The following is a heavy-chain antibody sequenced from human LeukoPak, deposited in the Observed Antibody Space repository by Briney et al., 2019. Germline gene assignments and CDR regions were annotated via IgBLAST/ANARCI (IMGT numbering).Heavy chain of an antibody. V-gene: IGHV3-7*01. J-gene: IGHJ4*02. CDR3: ARGGDLYCTSASCLPFDS. CDR1: GFTFSSYW. CDR2: IRQQDGGDR. Sequence: GGSLRLSCEASGFTFSSYWMSLVRQAPGKGLEWVASIRQQDGGDRHSVDSVKGRFTISRDNAKNSVSLQMNSLRAEDTAVYYCARGGDLYCTSASCLPFDSWGQGTLVTVSS. D-gene: IGHD2-2*01.